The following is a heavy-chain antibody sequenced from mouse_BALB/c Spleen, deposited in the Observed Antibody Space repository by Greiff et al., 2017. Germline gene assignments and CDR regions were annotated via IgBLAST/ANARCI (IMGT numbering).Heavy chain of an antibody. CDR1: GFTFSSYT. J-gene: IGHJ3*01. D-gene: IGHD1-1*02. V-gene: IGHV5-9*03. Sequence: EVQVVESGGGLVKPGGSLKLSCAASGFTFSSYTMSWVRQTPEKRLEWVATISSGGGNTYYPDSVKGRFTISRDNAKNNLYLQMSSLRSEDTALYYCARYYGAYWGQGTLVTVSA. CDR2: ISSGGGNT. CDR3: ARYYGAY.